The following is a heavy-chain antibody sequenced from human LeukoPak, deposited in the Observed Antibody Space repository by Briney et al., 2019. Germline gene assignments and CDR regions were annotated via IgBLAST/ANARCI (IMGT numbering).Heavy chain of an antibody. J-gene: IGHJ6*02. CDR3: ARGGRQWLVPSYYYYGMDV. CDR2: ISSSSSYI. Sequence: SGGSLRLSCAASGFTFSSYSMNWVRQAPGKGLEWVSSISSSSSYIYYADSVKGRFTISRDNAKNSLYLQMNSLRAEDTAVYYCARGGRQWLVPSYYYYGMDVWGQGTTVTVSS. D-gene: IGHD6-19*01. CDR1: GFTFSSYS. V-gene: IGHV3-21*01.